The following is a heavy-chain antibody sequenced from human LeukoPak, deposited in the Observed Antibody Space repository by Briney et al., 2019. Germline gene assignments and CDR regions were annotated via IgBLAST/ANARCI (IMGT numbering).Heavy chain of an antibody. CDR3: ARESDSSGYYLNYFDY. J-gene: IGHJ4*02. V-gene: IGHV3-33*01. D-gene: IGHD3-22*01. Sequence: GGSLRLSCAASGFTFSSYGMHWVRQAPGKGLEWVAVIWYDGSNKYYADSVKGRFTISRDNSKNTLYLQMNSLRAEDTAVYYCARESDSSGYYLNYFDYWGQGTLVTVS. CDR2: IWYDGSNK. CDR1: GFTFSSYG.